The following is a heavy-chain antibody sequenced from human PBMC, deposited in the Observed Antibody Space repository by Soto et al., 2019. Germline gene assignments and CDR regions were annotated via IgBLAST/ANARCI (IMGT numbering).Heavy chain of an antibody. CDR1: GGSISSYY. D-gene: IGHD2-15*01. Sequence: PSETLSLTCTVSGGSISSYYWSWIRQPPGKGLEWIGYIYYSRSTNYNPSLKSRVTISVDTSKNQFSLKLSSVTAADTAVYYCARTVRYCSGGSCYFDYWGQGTLVTVSS. J-gene: IGHJ4*02. CDR2: IYYSRST. V-gene: IGHV4-59*01. CDR3: ARTVRYCSGGSCYFDY.